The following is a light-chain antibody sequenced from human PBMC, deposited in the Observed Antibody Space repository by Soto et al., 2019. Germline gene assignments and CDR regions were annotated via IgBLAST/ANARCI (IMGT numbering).Light chain of an antibody. CDR3: QQYNSYSGT. CDR2: DAS. J-gene: IGKJ1*01. Sequence: DIQMTQSPSTLSASVGDRVTITCRASQSISSWLAWYQQKPGKAPKLLIYDASSLESGVPSRFSGSGSGTEITLTICSLQPDDFATYYCQQYNSYSGTFGQGTKVEIK. V-gene: IGKV1-5*01. CDR1: QSISSW.